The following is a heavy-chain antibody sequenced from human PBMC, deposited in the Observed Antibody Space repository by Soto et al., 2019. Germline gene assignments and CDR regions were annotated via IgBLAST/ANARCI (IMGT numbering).Heavy chain of an antibody. CDR3: AKAGFFITMVRGVIAGGGPYYFDY. V-gene: IGHV3-23*01. J-gene: IGHJ4*02. D-gene: IGHD3-10*01. CDR2: ISGSGGST. Sequence: PGGSLRLSCAASGFTFSSYAMSWVRQAPGKWLEWVSAISGSGGSTYYADSVKGRFTISRDNSKNTLYLQMNSLRAEDTAVYYCAKAGFFITMVRGVIAGGGPYYFDYWGQGXLVTVYS. CDR1: GFTFSSYA.